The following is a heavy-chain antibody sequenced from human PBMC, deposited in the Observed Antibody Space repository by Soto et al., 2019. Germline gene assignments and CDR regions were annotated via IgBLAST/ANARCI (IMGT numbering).Heavy chain of an antibody. CDR2: ISSGGDP. V-gene: IGHV3-53*01. CDR3: AGDSGYSSAYWQHYFGY. D-gene: IGHD3-16*01. CDR1: GFSISDKF. J-gene: IGHJ4*02. Sequence: PGGSLRLSCETSGFSISDKFMSWVRQAPGKGLEWISVISSGGDPSYADSVKGRFTISRDITKNTLFLQMTSLRADDTAVYFCAGDSGYSSAYWQHYFGYWGKGTLFTVSS.